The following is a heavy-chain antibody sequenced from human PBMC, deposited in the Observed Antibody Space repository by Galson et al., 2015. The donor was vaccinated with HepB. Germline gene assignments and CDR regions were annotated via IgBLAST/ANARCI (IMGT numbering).Heavy chain of an antibody. CDR2: ISAYNGNT. J-gene: IGHJ4*02. Sequence: SVKVSCKASGYTFTSYGISWVRQAPGQGLEWMGWISAYNGNTNYAQKLQGRVTMTTDTSTSTAYMELRSLRPDDTAVYYCARDYYDSSGYYYDYWGQGTLVTVSS. D-gene: IGHD3-22*01. V-gene: IGHV1-18*04. CDR1: GYTFTSYG. CDR3: ARDYYDSSGYYYDY.